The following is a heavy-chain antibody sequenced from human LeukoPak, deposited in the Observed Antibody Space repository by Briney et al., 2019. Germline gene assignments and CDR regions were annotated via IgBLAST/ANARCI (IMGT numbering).Heavy chain of an antibody. CDR2: IYHSGNT. D-gene: IGHD3-22*01. CDR1: GVSISSGGYY. CDR3: ARSLDSSGYYGY. J-gene: IGHJ4*02. V-gene: IGHV4-31*03. Sequence: PSQTLSLTCTVSGVSISSGGYYWTWIRQRPGEALEWIGYIYHSGNTYYNPSLMSRIVLSVDTSKNQFSLKLSSVTAADTAVYYCARSLDSSGYYGYWGQGTLVTVSS.